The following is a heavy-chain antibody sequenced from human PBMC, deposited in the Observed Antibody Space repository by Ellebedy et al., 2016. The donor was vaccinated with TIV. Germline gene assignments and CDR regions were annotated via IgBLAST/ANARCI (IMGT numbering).Heavy chain of an antibody. J-gene: IGHJ4*02. CDR2: IDPSGGST. Sequence: ASVKVSCKALGYRLTNYYVHWLRQAPGQGLEWMGIIDPSGGSTIYSQKFQGRVTMTNDTSTNTVYMELSSLRSGETAIYYCARKYYFDFWGQGTLVTVSS. CDR1: GYRLTNYY. CDR3: ARKYYFDF. V-gene: IGHV1-46*01.